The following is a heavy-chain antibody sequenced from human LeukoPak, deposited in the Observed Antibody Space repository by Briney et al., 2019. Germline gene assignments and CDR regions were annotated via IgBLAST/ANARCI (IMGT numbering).Heavy chain of an antibody. Sequence: SETLSLTCTVSGGSISSYYWSWIRQPPGKGLEWIGYIYYSGSTNYNPSLKSRVTISVDTSKNQFSLKLNSVTAADTAVYYCARSSGHTYGTYYYYYSMDVWGKGTSVTVPS. V-gene: IGHV4-59*01. J-gene: IGHJ6*03. D-gene: IGHD5-18*01. CDR2: IYYSGST. CDR1: GGSISSYY. CDR3: ARSSGHTYGTYYYYYSMDV.